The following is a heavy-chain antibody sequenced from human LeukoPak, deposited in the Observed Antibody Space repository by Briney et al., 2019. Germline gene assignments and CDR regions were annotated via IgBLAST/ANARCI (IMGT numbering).Heavy chain of an antibody. D-gene: IGHD4-17*01. CDR3: ARHGEGNAFDI. V-gene: IGHV3-53*01. Sequence: GGSLRLSCAASGFTVSSNYMSWVRQAPGKGLEWVSAIYSGGSTYYADSVKGRFTISRDNSKNTLYLQMNSLRAEDTAVYYCARHGEGNAFDIWGQGTMVTVSS. CDR1: GFTVSSNY. CDR2: IYSGGST. J-gene: IGHJ3*02.